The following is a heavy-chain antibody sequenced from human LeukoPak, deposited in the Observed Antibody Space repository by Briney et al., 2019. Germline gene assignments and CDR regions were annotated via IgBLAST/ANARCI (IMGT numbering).Heavy chain of an antibody. V-gene: IGHV1-8*02. D-gene: IGHD7-27*01. J-gene: IGHJ4*02. CDR1: GYTFTSYY. CDR2: MGSNSGDT. Sequence: ASVKVSCKASGYTFTSYYMHWVRQAPGQGLEWMGWMGSNSGDTGCAQKFQGRVTMTRDTFISTAYMELNNVRSEDTAVYYCVRGPPNWGFDYWGQGTQVTVSS. CDR3: VRGPPNWGFDY.